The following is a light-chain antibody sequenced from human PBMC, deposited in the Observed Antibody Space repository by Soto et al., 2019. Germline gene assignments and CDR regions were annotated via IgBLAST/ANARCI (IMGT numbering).Light chain of an antibody. V-gene: IGKV1-9*01. Sequence: DIQLTQSPSFLSASVGDRVTITCRASQGISSYLAWYQQKPGKAPNLLIHTASTLQSGVPSRFSGSGSGTEFTLTIRSLQAEDFATYYFQKRNSYPITFGQGTRLEIK. CDR2: TAS. CDR1: QGISSY. CDR3: QKRNSYPIT. J-gene: IGKJ5*01.